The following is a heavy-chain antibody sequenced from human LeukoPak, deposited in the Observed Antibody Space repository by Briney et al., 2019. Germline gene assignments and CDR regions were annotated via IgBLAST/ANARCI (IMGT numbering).Heavy chain of an antibody. D-gene: IGHD6-19*01. Sequence: GGALRLSCAASGLTFYDYAMHWVRQAPGKGLEWGSLIGGDSVSTYYADSVKDTFTISRDTSTNALYLQMNGLRNEDTALYYCAMRAGSSGLFTYYFDNWGQGTLVTVSS. CDR1: GLTFYDYA. CDR2: IGGDSVST. J-gene: IGHJ4*02. CDR3: AMRAGSSGLFTYYFDN. V-gene: IGHV3-43*02.